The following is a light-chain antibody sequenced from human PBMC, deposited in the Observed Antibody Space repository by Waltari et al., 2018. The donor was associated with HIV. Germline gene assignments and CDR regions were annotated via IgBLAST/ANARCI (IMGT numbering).Light chain of an antibody. Sequence: EIVLTQSPGTLSLSPGERATLSCRASQSVSSSYLAWYQQKPGQPPRLLIYSASNRASGIPARFSGSGSGADFTLTISSLEPEDFAIYYCQQRSNWPLTFGGGTKVDI. CDR1: QSVSSSY. CDR2: SAS. J-gene: IGKJ4*01. V-gene: IGKV3D-20*02. CDR3: QQRSNWPLT.